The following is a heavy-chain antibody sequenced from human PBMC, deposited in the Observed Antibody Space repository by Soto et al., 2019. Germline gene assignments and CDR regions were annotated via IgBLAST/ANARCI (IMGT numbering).Heavy chain of an antibody. Sequence: QVQLVQSGAEVKEPGDSVRVSCEASGYTFTAYHIHWVRQAPGQGLEWMGWINPKFGDTTYAQDSQGRVAMTRDMSISTVYMELSRPTADDTAIYYCARNMDYYYGRGSGNGQGVWGQGTTVTVFS. CDR3: ARNMDYYYGRGSGNGQGV. CDR2: INPKFGDT. J-gene: IGHJ6*02. V-gene: IGHV1-2*02. CDR1: GYTFTAYH. D-gene: IGHD3-10*02.